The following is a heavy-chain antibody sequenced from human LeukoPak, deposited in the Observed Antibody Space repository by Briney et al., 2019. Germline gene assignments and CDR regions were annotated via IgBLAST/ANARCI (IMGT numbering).Heavy chain of an antibody. CDR1: GYSFTSYW. CDR2: IYPGDSDT. J-gene: IGHJ6*03. V-gene: IGHV5-51*01. CDR3: ARLSYDSSDFHYMDV. D-gene: IGHD3-22*01. Sequence: GESLKISCKGSGYSFTSYWIGWVRQMPGKGLECMGIIYPGDSDTRYSPSFQGQVTISTDKSISTAYLQWSSLKASDTAMYYCARLSYDSSDFHYMDVWGKGTTVTISS.